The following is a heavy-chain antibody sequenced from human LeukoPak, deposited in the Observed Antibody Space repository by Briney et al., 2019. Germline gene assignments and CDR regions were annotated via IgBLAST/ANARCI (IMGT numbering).Heavy chain of an antibody. CDR1: GFTFSSYG. CDR2: IRYDGSNK. D-gene: IGHD6-6*01. V-gene: IGHV3-30*02. Sequence: GGSLRLSCAASGFTFSSYGMHWVRQAPGKGLEWVAFIRYDGSNKYYADSVKGRFTISRDNSKNTLYLQMNSLRAEDTAVYYCASSIVEQLVEDDWGQGTLVTVSS. CDR3: ASSIVEQLVEDD. J-gene: IGHJ4*02.